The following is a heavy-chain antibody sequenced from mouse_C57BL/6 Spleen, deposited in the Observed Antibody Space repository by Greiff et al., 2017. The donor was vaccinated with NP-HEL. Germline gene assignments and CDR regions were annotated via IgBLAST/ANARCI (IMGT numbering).Heavy chain of an antibody. Sequence: VQLQQSGAELVRPGTSVKVSCKASGYAFTNYLIEWVKQRPGQGLEWIGVINPGSGGTNYNEKFKGKATLTADKSSSTAYMQLSSLTSEDSAVYFCARGSYYDYDGFAYGGQGTLVTVSA. CDR3: ARGSYYDYDGFAY. V-gene: IGHV1-54*01. D-gene: IGHD2-4*01. CDR1: GYAFTNYL. J-gene: IGHJ3*01. CDR2: INPGSGGT.